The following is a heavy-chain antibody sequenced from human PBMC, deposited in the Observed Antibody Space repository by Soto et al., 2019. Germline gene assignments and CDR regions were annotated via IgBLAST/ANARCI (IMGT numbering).Heavy chain of an antibody. CDR2: ISYDGSNK. D-gene: IGHD3-16*01. CDR1: GFTFSSYA. CDR3: AGGLTLQDAFDI. V-gene: IGHV3-30*04. J-gene: IGHJ3*02. Sequence: GGSLRLSCAASGFTFSSYAMHWVRQAPGKGLEWVAVISYDGSNKYYADSVKGRFTISRDNSKNTLYLQMNSLRAEDTAVYYCAGGLTLQDAFDIWGQGTMVTVSS.